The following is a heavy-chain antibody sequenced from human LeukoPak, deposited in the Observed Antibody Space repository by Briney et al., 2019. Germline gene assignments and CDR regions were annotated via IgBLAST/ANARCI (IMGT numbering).Heavy chain of an antibody. CDR1: SASIRSYY. V-gene: IGHV4-59*01. CDR3: ARDQLAAFDY. J-gene: IGHJ4*02. Sequence: PSETLSLTCTVSSASIRSYYWSWIRQPPGKGLEWIGDINYSGSTNYNPSLKSRVTISVDTSKNQFSLKLSSVTAADTAVYYCARDQLAAFDYWGQGTLVTVSS. CDR2: INYSGST.